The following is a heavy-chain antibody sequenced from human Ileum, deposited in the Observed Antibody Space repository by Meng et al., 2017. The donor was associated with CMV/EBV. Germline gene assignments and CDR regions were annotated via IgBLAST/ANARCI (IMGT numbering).Heavy chain of an antibody. Sequence: GPVGGNRSEALPSPSPLVAGSVTSKWWSWCRQPAGKGLEWIGRIYITGRTNYNPSLKSRVTLSIDKSKDQFSLRLNSVTAADTAVYYCTRDLLVAAAAVFDSWGQGTLVTVSS. J-gene: IGHJ4*02. V-gene: IGHV4-4*07. CDR3: TRDLLVAAAAVFDS. CDR2: IYITGRT. D-gene: IGHD6-13*01. CDR1: AGSVTSKW.